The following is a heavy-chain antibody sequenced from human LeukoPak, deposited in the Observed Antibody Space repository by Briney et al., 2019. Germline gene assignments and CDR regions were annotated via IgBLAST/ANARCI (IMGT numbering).Heavy chain of an antibody. Sequence: GGSLRLSCAASGFTFSSYEMNWVRQAPGKGLEWVSYISSSGYTIYCADSVKGRFTISRDNAKNSLYLQMNSLRAEDTAVYYCARDGSGWFDYWGQGTLVTVSS. V-gene: IGHV3-48*03. CDR2: ISSSGYTI. J-gene: IGHJ4*02. CDR3: ARDGSGWFDY. D-gene: IGHD6-19*01. CDR1: GFTFSSYE.